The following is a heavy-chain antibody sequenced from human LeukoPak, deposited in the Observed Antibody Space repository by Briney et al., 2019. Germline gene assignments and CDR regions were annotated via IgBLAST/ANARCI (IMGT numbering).Heavy chain of an antibody. CDR2: ISHAGDT. Sequence: SETQSLPCTVSGYSITRGYNWGWVGYSPGKGLEWIASISHAGDTNYNQSLKSRVTISVDTSKNPFSLNLASVTAPDTAVYVCGRGEVGEFDHWGQGTLVTVSS. CDR1: GYSITRGYN. V-gene: IGHV4-38-2*02. J-gene: IGHJ4*02. D-gene: IGHD1-26*01. CDR3: GRGEVGEFDH.